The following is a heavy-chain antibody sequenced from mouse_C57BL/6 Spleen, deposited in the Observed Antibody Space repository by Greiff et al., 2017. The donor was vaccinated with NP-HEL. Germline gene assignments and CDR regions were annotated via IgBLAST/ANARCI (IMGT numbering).Heavy chain of an antibody. J-gene: IGHJ2*01. CDR1: GYTFTDYY. D-gene: IGHD2-3*01. Sequence: EVQLQQSGPVLVKPGASVKMSCKASGYTFTDYYMNWVKQSHGKSLEWIGVINPYNGGTSYNQKFKGKATLTVDKSSSTAYMELNSLTSEDSAVYYCARPERMDGYYFDYWGQGTTLTVSS. V-gene: IGHV1-19*01. CDR2: INPYNGGT. CDR3: ARPERMDGYYFDY.